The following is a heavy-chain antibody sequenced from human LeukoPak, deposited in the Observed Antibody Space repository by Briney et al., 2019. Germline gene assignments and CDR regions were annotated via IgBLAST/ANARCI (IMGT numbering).Heavy chain of an antibody. J-gene: IGHJ4*02. V-gene: IGHV3-11*01. CDR2: ISSSGSTI. D-gene: IGHD3-3*01. CDR3: ASSHRVTIFGVGRGRYYFDY. CDR1: GFTFSDYY. Sequence: PGGSLRLSCAASGFTFSDYYMSWIRQAPGKGLEWVSYISSSGSTIYYADSVKGRFTISRDNAKNSLYLQMNSLRAEDTAVYYCASSHRVTIFGVGRGRYYFDYWGQGTLVTASS.